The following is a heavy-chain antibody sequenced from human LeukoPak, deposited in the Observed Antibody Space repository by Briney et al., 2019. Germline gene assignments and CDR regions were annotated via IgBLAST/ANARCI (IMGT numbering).Heavy chain of an antibody. CDR3: ARENVLLWFGESSGGAFDI. CDR1: GFTFSSYW. CDR2: IKQDGSEK. Sequence: GGSLRLSCAASGFTFSSYWMSWVRQAPGKGPEWVANIKQDGSEKYYVDSVKGRFTISRDNAKNSLYLQMNSLRAEDTAVYYCARENVLLWFGESSGGAFDIWGQGTMVTVSS. J-gene: IGHJ3*02. V-gene: IGHV3-7*01. D-gene: IGHD3-10*01.